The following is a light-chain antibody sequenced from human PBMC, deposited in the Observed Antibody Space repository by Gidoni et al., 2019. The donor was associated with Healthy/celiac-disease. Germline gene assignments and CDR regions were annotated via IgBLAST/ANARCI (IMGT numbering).Light chain of an antibody. Sequence: SYELTQPPSRSVSPGQTASITCSGDKLGDKYACWYQQKPGQSPVLVIYQDSKRPSGIPERFSGSNSGNTATLTISGTQAMDEADYYCQAWDSSNVVFGGGTKLTVL. V-gene: IGLV3-1*01. CDR1: KLGDKY. CDR2: QDS. J-gene: IGLJ2*01. CDR3: QAWDSSNVV.